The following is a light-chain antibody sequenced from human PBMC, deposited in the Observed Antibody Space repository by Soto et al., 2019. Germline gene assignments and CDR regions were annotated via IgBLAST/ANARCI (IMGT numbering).Light chain of an antibody. V-gene: IGKV3-15*01. CDR1: QSVFSD. Sequence: EIVLTHSPGTLSLSPGERATLSCSSTQSVFSDLAWYQQKSGQAPRLLIYGGSTRATGIPARFSASGSRTEFTLTINSLQSEDFAVYYCQQYNNWPRTFGQGTKVDIK. CDR2: GGS. CDR3: QQYNNWPRT. J-gene: IGKJ1*01.